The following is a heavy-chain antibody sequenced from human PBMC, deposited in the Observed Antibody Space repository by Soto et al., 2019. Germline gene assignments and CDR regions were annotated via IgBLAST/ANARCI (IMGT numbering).Heavy chain of an antibody. CDR1: GYTFTSYG. V-gene: IGHV1-18*01. J-gene: IGHJ3*02. Sequence: ASVKVSCKASGYTFTSYGISWVRQAPGQGLERMGWISAYNGNTNYAQKLQGRVTMTTDTSTSTAYMELRSLRSDDTAVYYCARVRGRGITIFGVVKVTAFDIWGQGTMVTVSS. D-gene: IGHD3-3*01. CDR2: ISAYNGNT. CDR3: ARVRGRGITIFGVVKVTAFDI.